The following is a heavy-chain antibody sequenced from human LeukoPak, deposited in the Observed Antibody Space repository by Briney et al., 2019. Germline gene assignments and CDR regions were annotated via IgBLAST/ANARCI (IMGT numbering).Heavy chain of an antibody. CDR3: AREGRILRWSTPGVKESFDAFDI. CDR2: INPSGGST. V-gene: IGHV1-46*01. Sequence: GASVKVSCKASGYTFTSYYMHWVRQAPGQGLEWMGIINPSGGSTSYAQKFQGRVTMTRDTSTSTVYMELSSLRSEDTAVYYCAREGRILRWSTPGVKESFDAFDIWGRGTMVTVSS. J-gene: IGHJ3*02. CDR1: GYTFTSYY. D-gene: IGHD2-21*01.